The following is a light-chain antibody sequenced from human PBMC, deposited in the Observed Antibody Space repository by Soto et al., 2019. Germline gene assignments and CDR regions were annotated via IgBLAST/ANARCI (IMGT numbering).Light chain of an antibody. V-gene: IGLV2-23*01. Sequence: QSALTQPASVSGSPGQSITISCTGTSSDVGSYNLVSWYQQHPGKVPKLMINEGSKRPSGVSNRFSGSKSGDTASLTISGLQAEDEADYYCCSYAGNSTLVFGGGTQLTVL. J-gene: IGLJ2*01. CDR3: CSYAGNSTLV. CDR1: SSDVGSYNL. CDR2: EGS.